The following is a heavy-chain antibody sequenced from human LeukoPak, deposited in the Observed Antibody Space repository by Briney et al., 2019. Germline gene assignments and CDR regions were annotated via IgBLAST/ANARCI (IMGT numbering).Heavy chain of an antibody. J-gene: IGHJ5*02. CDR1: GNSISSGDYY. Sequence: SETLSLTCTVSGNSISSGDYYWSWIRQPPGKGLEWIGYIYYSGSTYYNPSLKSRVTISVDTSKNQFSLKLSSVTAADTAVYYCARVPFFCSGGSCYSPHNWFDPWGQGTLVTVSS. D-gene: IGHD2-15*01. V-gene: IGHV4-30-4*08. CDR2: IYYSGST. CDR3: ARVPFFCSGGSCYSPHNWFDP.